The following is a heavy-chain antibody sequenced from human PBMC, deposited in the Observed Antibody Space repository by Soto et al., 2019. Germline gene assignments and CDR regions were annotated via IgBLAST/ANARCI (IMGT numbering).Heavy chain of an antibody. CDR3: ARQSLGNIRLRGFDY. CDR1: GFTFSSYG. CDR2: IWYDGSEK. Sequence: QVQLVESGGGVVQPGRSLRLSCAASGFTFSSYGMHWVRQAPGKGLEWVAVIWYDGSEKYYADSVKGRFTISRDNSKNPLYLQMNSRRAEDTAVYYCARQSLGNIRLRGFDYWGQGALVTVSS. J-gene: IGHJ4*02. V-gene: IGHV3-33*01. D-gene: IGHD1-1*01.